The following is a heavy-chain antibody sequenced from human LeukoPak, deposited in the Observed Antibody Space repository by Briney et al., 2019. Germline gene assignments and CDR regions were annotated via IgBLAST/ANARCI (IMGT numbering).Heavy chain of an antibody. Sequence: PSETLSLTCTVSGGSMSSSGYYWAWVRQPPGKGLEWIVSVYYSGSTYYNPSLKSRVTISVDTSKKQFSLKLSSVTAADTAIYYCATPAVVITSHPNWYFDLWGRGTLVTVSS. CDR3: ATPAVVITSHPNWYFDL. CDR2: VYYSGST. CDR1: GGSMSSSGYY. D-gene: IGHD3-22*01. V-gene: IGHV4-39*01. J-gene: IGHJ2*01.